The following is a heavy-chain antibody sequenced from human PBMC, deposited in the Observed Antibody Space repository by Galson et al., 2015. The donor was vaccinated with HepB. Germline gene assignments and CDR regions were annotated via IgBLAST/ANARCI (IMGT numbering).Heavy chain of an antibody. CDR1: DYTFTSYG. J-gene: IGHJ4*02. D-gene: IGHD5-18*01. CDR3: ARGEETQLWPRVPLDY. V-gene: IGHV1-18*01. Sequence: SVKVSCKASDYTFTSYGINWVRQAPGQGLEWMGWISPKNGNTNSAQKLQGRVTMTTDTSTNTAYMELRSLRSDDTAVYYCARGEETQLWPRVPLDYWGQGTLVTVSS. CDR2: ISPKNGNT.